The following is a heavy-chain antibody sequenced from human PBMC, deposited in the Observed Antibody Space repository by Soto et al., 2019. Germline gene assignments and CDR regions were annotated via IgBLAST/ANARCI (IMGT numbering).Heavy chain of an antibody. CDR1: GGSISSSSYY. J-gene: IGHJ6*02. V-gene: IGHV4-39*01. CDR2: IYYSGST. D-gene: IGHD2-8*02. CDR3: ARLLVVVVIDSDGMDV. Sequence: QLQLQESGPGLVKPSETLSLTCTVSGGSISSSSYYWGWIRQPPGKGLEWIGSIYYSGSTYYNPSLKSRATTAXXTXKTXCPLRLSSVTAADTAVYYCARLLVVVVIDSDGMDVWGQGTTVTVSS.